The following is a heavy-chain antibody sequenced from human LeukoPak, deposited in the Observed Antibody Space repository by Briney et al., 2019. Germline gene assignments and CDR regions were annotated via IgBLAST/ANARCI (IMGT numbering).Heavy chain of an antibody. CDR3: ASSAPHAFDI. J-gene: IGHJ3*02. D-gene: IGHD3-10*01. CDR2: ISAYNGNT. V-gene: IGHV1-18*01. Sequence: ASVKVSCKASGYTFTSYDINWVRQATGQGLEWMGWISAYNGNTNYAQKLQGRVTMTTDTSTSTAYMELRSLRSDDTAVYYCASSAPHAFDIWGQGTMVTVSS. CDR1: GYTFTSYD.